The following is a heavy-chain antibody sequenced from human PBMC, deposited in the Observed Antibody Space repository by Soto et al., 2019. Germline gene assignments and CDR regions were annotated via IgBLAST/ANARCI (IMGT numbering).Heavy chain of an antibody. V-gene: IGHV3-48*01. J-gene: IGHJ3*02. Sequence: GGSLRLSCAASGFTFSSYSMNWVRQAPGKGLEWVSYISSSSSTIYYADSVKGRFTISRDNAKNSLYLQMNSLRAEDTAVYYCARGWSSSSLSAFDIWGQGTMVTVSS. CDR2: ISSSSSTI. D-gene: IGHD6-13*01. CDR1: GFTFSSYS. CDR3: ARGWSSSSLSAFDI.